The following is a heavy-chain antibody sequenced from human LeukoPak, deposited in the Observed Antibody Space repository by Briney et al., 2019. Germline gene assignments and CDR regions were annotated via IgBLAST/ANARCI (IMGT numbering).Heavy chain of an antibody. D-gene: IGHD6-19*01. J-gene: IGHJ4*02. CDR3: ARDLSLGIAVAGVTEYYSDY. V-gene: IGHV3-74*01. Sequence: PGGSLRLSCAASGFTFSGYWMHWVRQAPGKGLVWVSYIKSDGSTTGYADSVKGRFTISRDNAKNTLYLHMNSLRAEDTAVYYCARDLSLGIAVAGVTEYYSDYCGQGTLVTVSS. CDR2: IKSDGSTT. CDR1: GFTFSGYW.